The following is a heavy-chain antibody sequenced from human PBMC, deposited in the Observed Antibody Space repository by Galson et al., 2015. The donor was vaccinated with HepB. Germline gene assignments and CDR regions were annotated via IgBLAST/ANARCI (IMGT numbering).Heavy chain of an antibody. D-gene: IGHD2-15*01. J-gene: IGHJ3*02. CDR3: ARHSEHDCSGGSCYNSLDAFDI. CDR1: GYSFTSYW. Sequence: QSGAEVKKPGESLRISCKGSGYSFTSYWISWVRQMPGKGLEWMGRIDPSDSYTNYSPSFQGHVTISADKSISTAYLQWSSLKASDTAMYYCARHSEHDCSGGSCYNSLDAFDIWGQGTMVTVSS. V-gene: IGHV5-10-1*01. CDR2: IDPSDSYT.